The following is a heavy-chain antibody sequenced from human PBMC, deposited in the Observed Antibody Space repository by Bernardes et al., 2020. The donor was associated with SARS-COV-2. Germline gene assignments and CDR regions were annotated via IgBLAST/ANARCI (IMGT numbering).Heavy chain of an antibody. CDR2: ISSSSGYI. Sequence: GYLRLSCAASGFTFSTYSMNWVRQVPGKGLEWVSSISSSSGYIDYADSVKGRFTISRDNAKNSLYLQMNSLRAEDTAVYYCARERYYDSRSYYDAWEYFQHWGQGTLVTVSS. CDR3: ARERYYDSRSYYDAWEYFQH. CDR1: GFTFSTYS. D-gene: IGHD3-22*01. J-gene: IGHJ1*01. V-gene: IGHV3-21*01.